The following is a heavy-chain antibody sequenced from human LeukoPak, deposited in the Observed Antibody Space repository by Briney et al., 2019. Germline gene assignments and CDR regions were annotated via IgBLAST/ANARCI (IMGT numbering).Heavy chain of an antibody. D-gene: IGHD4-11*01. CDR2: FKTNYNQV. CDR3: ARSVPDYTRFDF. CDR1: GFTFSDYA. V-gene: IGHV3-23*05. Sequence: GGSLRLSCVASGFTFSDYAMNWVRQAPGKGLEWVSTFKTNYNQVYYAESVRGRFTISTDNSKNTAYLQMNSLRVVDTALYYCARSVPDYTRFDFWGQGALVTVSS. J-gene: IGHJ4*02.